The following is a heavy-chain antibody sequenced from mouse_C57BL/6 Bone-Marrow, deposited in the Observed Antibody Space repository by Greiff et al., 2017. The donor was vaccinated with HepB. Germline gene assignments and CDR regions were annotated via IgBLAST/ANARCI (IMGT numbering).Heavy chain of an antibody. Sequence: EVQLVESGPGLVKPSQSLSLTCSVTGYSITSGYYWNWIRQFPGNKLEWMGYISYDGSNNYNPSLKNRISITRYTSKNQFFLKLNSVTTEDTATYYCAREGGDRYYAMDYWGQGTSVTVSS. CDR2: ISYDGSN. J-gene: IGHJ4*01. CDR1: GYSITSGYY. CDR3: AREGGDRYYAMDY. D-gene: IGHD3-3*01. V-gene: IGHV3-6*01.